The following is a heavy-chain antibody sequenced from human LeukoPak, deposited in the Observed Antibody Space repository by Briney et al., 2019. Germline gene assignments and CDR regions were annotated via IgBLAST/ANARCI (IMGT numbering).Heavy chain of an antibody. J-gene: IGHJ4*02. CDR2: IYHSGST. CDR1: GGSISSNSYY. V-gene: IGHV4-39*01. D-gene: IGHD4-17*01. CDR3: ARLTGDYGDDY. Sequence: PSETLSLTCAVSGGSISSNSYYWGWIRQPPGKGLEWIGSIYHSGSTYYNPSLKSRVTISIDTSQNQFSLRLTSVTAADTAVYSCARLTGDYGDDYWGQGTLVTVSS.